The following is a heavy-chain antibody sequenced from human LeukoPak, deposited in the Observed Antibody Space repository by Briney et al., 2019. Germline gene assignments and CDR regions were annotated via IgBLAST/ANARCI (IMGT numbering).Heavy chain of an antibody. CDR1: GGSISSYY. D-gene: IGHD3-3*01. V-gene: IGHV4-59*01. Sequence: SETLSLTCTVSGGSISSYYWSWIRQPPGKGLEWIGYIYYSGSTNYNPSLKSRVTISVDTSENQFSLKLSSVTAADTAVYYCASSYYDFWSGYYNENWFDPWGQGTLVTVSS. CDR2: IYYSGST. CDR3: ASSYYDFWSGYYNENWFDP. J-gene: IGHJ5*02.